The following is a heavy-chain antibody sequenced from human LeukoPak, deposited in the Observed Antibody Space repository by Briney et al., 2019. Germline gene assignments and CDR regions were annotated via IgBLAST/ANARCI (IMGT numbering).Heavy chain of an antibody. V-gene: IGHV4-59*11. J-gene: IGHJ5*02. CDR2: IYYSGST. D-gene: IGHD2-21*02. CDR3: ARDTEKTYCGGDCYSRWFDP. CDR1: GGSISSHY. Sequence: PSETLSLTCTVSGGSISSHYWSWIRQPPGKGLEWIGYIYYSGSTNYNPSLKSRVTISVDTSKSQFSLKLSSVTAADTAVYYCARDTEKTYCGGDCYSRWFDPWGQGTLVTVSS.